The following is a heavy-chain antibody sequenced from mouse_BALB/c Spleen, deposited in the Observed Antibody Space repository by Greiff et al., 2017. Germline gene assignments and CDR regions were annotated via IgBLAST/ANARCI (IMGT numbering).Heavy chain of an antibody. D-gene: IGHD2-4*01. J-gene: IGHJ4*01. Sequence: VKLMESGPGLVAPSQSLSITCTVSGFSLTSYGVHWVRQPPGKGLEWLGVIWAGGSTNYNSALMSRLSISKDNSKSQVFLKMNSLQTDDTAMYYCARVYYDYDHYAMDYWGQGTSVTVSS. CDR1: GFSLTSYG. CDR2: IWAGGST. V-gene: IGHV2-9*02. CDR3: ARVYYDYDHYAMDY.